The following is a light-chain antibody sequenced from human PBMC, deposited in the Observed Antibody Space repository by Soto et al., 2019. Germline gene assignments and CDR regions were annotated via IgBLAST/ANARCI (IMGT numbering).Light chain of an antibody. CDR3: QQRSNWPLT. CDR2: DAS. Sequence: EIVLTQSPATLSLSPGERATLSCRASQSVNSYLAWYQQKPGQAPRLLIYDASNRATGIPARFSGSGSGTDYTITISSLEPEDFAVYYCQQRSNWPLTFGGGTKVEIK. V-gene: IGKV3-11*01. CDR1: QSVNSY. J-gene: IGKJ4*01.